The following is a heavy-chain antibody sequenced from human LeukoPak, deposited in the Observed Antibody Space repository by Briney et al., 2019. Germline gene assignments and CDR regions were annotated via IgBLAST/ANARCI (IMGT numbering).Heavy chain of an antibody. J-gene: IGHJ4*02. V-gene: IGHV3-74*01. CDR2: INTDGSTT. CDR1: GFTFSDYY. CDR3: ARPRAYDTRDFDY. Sequence: PGGSLRLSCAASGFTFSDYYMSWIRQAPGKGLVWVSHINTDGSTTIYADSVKGRFTISRDNAKNTLYLQMNGLRAEDTAVYYCARPRAYDTRDFDYWGQGALVTVSS. D-gene: IGHD3-22*01.